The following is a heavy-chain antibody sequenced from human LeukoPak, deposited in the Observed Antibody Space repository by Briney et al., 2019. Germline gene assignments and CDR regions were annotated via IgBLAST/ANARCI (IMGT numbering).Heavy chain of an antibody. CDR1: GGSFSGHY. Sequence: SETLSLTCAVYGGSFSGHYWSWIRQPPGKGPEWIGEIHHSGSTNYNPSLKSRVTISVDTSKNQFSLKLTSVTAADTAVYYCARRGYSYGCRDCGYYFDYWGQGTLVTVSS. D-gene: IGHD5-18*01. V-gene: IGHV4-34*01. CDR2: IHHSGST. CDR3: ARRGYSYGCRDCGYYFDY. J-gene: IGHJ4*02.